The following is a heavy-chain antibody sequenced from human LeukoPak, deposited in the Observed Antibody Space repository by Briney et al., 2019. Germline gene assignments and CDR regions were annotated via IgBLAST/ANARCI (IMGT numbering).Heavy chain of an antibody. D-gene: IGHD3-3*01. CDR2: ISGSGGST. Sequence: PGGSLRLSCAASGFTFSSYAMSWVRQAPGRGLEWVSAISGSGGSTYYADSVKGRLTIPRDNSKNTLYLQMNSLRAEDTAVYYCAKWNDFWSGYYSSWGQGTLVTVSS. CDR3: AKWNDFWSGYYSS. V-gene: IGHV3-23*01. J-gene: IGHJ5*02. CDR1: GFTFSSYA.